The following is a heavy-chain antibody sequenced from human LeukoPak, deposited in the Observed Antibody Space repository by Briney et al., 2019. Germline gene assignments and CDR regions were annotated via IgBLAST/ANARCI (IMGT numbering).Heavy chain of an antibody. CDR2: INPNSGGT. D-gene: IGHD3-10*01. CDR3: ARAVGYGSGTYRQYYFDY. V-gene: IGHV1-2*02. Sequence: ASVKVSCKASGYTFTGYYIHWVRQAPGQGLEWMGWINPNSGGTNYAQNFQGRVTMSRDTSISTAYMELSRLRSDGTAVYYCARAVGYGSGTYRQYYFDYWGQGTLVTVSS. CDR1: GYTFTGYY. J-gene: IGHJ4*02.